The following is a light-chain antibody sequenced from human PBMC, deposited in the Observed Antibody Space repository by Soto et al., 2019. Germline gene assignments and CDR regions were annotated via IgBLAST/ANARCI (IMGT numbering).Light chain of an antibody. CDR3: QSYDGAWV. CDR2: EDS. J-gene: IGLJ3*02. Sequence: NFMLTQPHSVSESPGKTITISCTRSSGSIASNYVQWYQQRPGSAPITLIYEDSQRPSGVPDRFSGSIDSSSNSASLTISGLKTEDETDYYCQSYDGAWVFGGGTKLTVL. CDR1: SGSIASNY. V-gene: IGLV6-57*04.